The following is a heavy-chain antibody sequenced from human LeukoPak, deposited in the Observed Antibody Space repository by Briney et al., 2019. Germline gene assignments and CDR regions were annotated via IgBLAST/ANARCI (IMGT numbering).Heavy chain of an antibody. Sequence: PGRSLRLSCAASGFTFSSYGMHWVRQAPGKGLEWVAVISYDGSNKYYADSVKGRFTISRDNAKNSLYLQMNSLRAEDTAMYFCARGPPLFDPWGQGTLVTVSS. CDR3: ARGPPLFDP. J-gene: IGHJ5*02. CDR2: ISYDGSNK. CDR1: GFTFSSYG. V-gene: IGHV3-30*03.